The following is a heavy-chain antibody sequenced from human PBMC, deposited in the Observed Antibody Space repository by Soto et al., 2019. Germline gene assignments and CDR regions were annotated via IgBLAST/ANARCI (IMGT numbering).Heavy chain of an antibody. CDR1: GFTISTNY. J-gene: IGHJ6*04. V-gene: IGHV3-53*01. Sequence: GGSLRLSCAASGFTISTNYMTWVRQAPGRALEWVSLIDSGGDTYYADSVKGRFTVSRDTSKNTLFLQMDSLRAEDTAVYRCASAGSIYCNYGIDGWGKGTTVTVAS. CDR2: IDSGGDT. CDR3: ASAGSIYCNYGIDG.